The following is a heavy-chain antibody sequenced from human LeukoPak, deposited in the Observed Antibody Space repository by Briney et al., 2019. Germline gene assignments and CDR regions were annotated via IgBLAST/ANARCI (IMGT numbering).Heavy chain of an antibody. Sequence: PGGSLRLSCTASGFTFSSYTMNWVRQAPGKGLEWVSLISSSSSDIYYADSVKGRFTISRDNANNALYLQMSSLRADDTAVYYCARVYYGGSVGYWGQGTLVTVSS. CDR1: GFTFSSYT. CDR3: ARVYYGGSVGY. D-gene: IGHD4-23*01. V-gene: IGHV3-21*01. J-gene: IGHJ4*02. CDR2: ISSSSSDI.